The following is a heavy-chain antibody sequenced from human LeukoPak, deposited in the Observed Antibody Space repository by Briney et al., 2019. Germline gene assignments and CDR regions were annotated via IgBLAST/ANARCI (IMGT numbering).Heavy chain of an antibody. CDR1: GGTFSSYA. CDR2: IIPIFGTA. D-gene: IGHD3-9*01. CDR3: AAPSLNDILTGPSGAFDI. Sequence: SVKVSCKASGGTFSSYAISWVRQAPGQGLEWMGGIIPIFGTANYAQKFQGRVTITADESASTAYMELSSLRSEDTAVYYCAAPSLNDILTGPSGAFDIWGQGTMVTVSS. V-gene: IGHV1-69*13. J-gene: IGHJ3*02.